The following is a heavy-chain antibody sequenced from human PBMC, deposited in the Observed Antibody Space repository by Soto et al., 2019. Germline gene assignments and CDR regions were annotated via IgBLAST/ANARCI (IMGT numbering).Heavy chain of an antibody. J-gene: IGHJ5*02. Sequence: PGGSLRLSCAASGFTFSSYSMNWVRQAPGKGLEWVSSISSSSSYIYYADSVKGRFTISRDNAKNSLYLQMNSLRAEDTAVYYGARDQYSSFGTFDPWGQGTLVTVSS. CDR2: ISSSSSYI. CDR3: ARDQYSSFGTFDP. D-gene: IGHD6-6*01. V-gene: IGHV3-21*01. CDR1: GFTFSSYS.